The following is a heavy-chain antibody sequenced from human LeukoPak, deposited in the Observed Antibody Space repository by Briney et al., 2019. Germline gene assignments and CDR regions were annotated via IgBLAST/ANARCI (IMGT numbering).Heavy chain of an antibody. V-gene: IGHV1-46*01. CDR3: ARDLTSYYDFWSGYSGFDY. D-gene: IGHD3-3*01. J-gene: IGHJ4*02. CDR2: INPSGGST. Sequence: GASVKVSCKASGYTFTSYYMHWVRQAPGQGLEWMGIINPSGGSTSYAQKFQGRVTMTRDTSASTAYMELSSLRSEDTAVYYCARDLTSYYDFWSGYSGFDYWGQGTLVTVSS. CDR1: GYTFTSYY.